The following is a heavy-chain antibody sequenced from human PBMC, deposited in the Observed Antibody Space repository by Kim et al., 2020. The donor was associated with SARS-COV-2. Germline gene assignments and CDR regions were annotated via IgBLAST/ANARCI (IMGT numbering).Heavy chain of an antibody. V-gene: IGHV3-9*01. J-gene: IGHJ5*02. Sequence: SVWGRFTISRDNAINSLYLQMSSLRTEDTALYYCAKGDMVRGIITPFWFDPWGQGTLVTVSS. CDR3: AKGDMVRGIITPFWFDP. D-gene: IGHD3-10*01.